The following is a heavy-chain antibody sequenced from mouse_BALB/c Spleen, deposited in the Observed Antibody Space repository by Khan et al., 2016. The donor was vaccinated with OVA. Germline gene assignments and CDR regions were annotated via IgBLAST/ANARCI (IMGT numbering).Heavy chain of an antibody. V-gene: IGHV5-17*02. CDR2: ISSGSSTI. D-gene: IGHD2-1*01. CDR3: ATSGGNYPDS. CDR1: GFTFSSFG. Sequence: EVELVESGGGLVQPGGSRKLSCAATGFTFSSFGMHWVRQAPEKGLEWVAYISSGSSTIYYADTVKGRFTISRDNPKNTLFLQMNSLRSEDTAMSDCATSGGNYPDSGGQGTTLTVSS. J-gene: IGHJ2*01.